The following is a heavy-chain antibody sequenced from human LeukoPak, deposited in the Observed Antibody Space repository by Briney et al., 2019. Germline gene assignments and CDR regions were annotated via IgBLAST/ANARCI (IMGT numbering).Heavy chain of an antibody. CDR3: ARDRGSYAADY. CDR1: GFTFSSYS. V-gene: IGHV3-21*01. CDR2: ISSSSKYI. Sequence: KPGGSLRLSCAASGFTFSSYSMNWVRQAPGKGLELVSSISSSSKYIYYSDSLKGRSTISRDNAKNSLYLQMNSLRAEDTAVYYCARDRGSYAADYWGQGTLVTVSS. D-gene: IGHD1-26*01. J-gene: IGHJ4*02.